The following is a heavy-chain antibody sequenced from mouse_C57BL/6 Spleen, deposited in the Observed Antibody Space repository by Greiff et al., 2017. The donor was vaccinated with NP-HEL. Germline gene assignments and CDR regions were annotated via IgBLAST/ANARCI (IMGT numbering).Heavy chain of an antibody. Sequence: EVQLVESGGGLVKPGGSLKLSCAASGFTFSDYGMHWVRQAPEKGLEWVAYISSGSSTIYYADTVKGRFTISRDNAKNTLFLQMTSLRSEDTAMYYCARLFHDYYGSADYFDYWGQGTTLTVSS. D-gene: IGHD1-1*01. CDR2: ISSGSSTI. CDR3: ARLFHDYYGSADYFDY. J-gene: IGHJ2*01. V-gene: IGHV5-17*01. CDR1: GFTFSDYG.